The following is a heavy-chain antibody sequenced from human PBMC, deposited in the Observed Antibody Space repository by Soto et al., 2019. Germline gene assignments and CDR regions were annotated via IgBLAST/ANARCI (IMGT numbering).Heavy chain of an antibody. J-gene: IGHJ6*04. CDR1: GYTFTSYG. D-gene: IGHD3-16*01. Sequence: ASVKVSCKASGYTFTSYGISWVRQAPGQGLEWMGWISAYNGNTNYAQKLQGRVTMTTDTSTNTAYMELRSLRADDTAVYYCARVYVYGLYNTHTYNDGMDVCGEXTRVTVSS. CDR2: ISAYNGNT. CDR3: ARVYVYGLYNTHTYNDGMDV. V-gene: IGHV1-18*01.